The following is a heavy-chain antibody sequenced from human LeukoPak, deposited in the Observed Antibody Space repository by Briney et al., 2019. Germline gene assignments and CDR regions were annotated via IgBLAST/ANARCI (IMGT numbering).Heavy chain of an antibody. J-gene: IGHJ4*02. V-gene: IGHV1-2*02. CDR3: ARMSTSWYADY. D-gene: IGHD6-13*01. CDR1: GYTFTGYY. Sequence: ASVKVSCKASGYTFTGYYLHWVRQAPGQGLEWMWWINPNSGGTNYAQKFQGRVTMTRDTSISTAYMQLTSLRSDDTAVYYCARMSTSWYADYWGQGTLVTVSS. CDR2: INPNSGGT.